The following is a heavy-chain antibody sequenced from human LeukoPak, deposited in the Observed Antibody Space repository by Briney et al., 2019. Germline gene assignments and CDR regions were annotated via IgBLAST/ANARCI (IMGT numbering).Heavy chain of an antibody. V-gene: IGHV4-38-2*01. CDR3: ARHGYDSGGYYLGGVDY. CDR1: GFAFSGYV. CDR2: IYNSGST. D-gene: IGHD3-22*01. Sequence: GSLRLSCAASGFAFSGYVMTWLRQPPGKGLEWIGSIYNSGSTYYNPSLKSRVSRSVDTSKIHFSLKLSSVTAADTAVYYGARHGYDSGGYYLGGVDYWGQGTLVTVSS. J-gene: IGHJ4*02.